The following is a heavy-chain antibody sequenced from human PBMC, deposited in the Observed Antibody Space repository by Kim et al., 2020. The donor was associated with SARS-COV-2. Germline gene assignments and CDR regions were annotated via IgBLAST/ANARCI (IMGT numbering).Heavy chain of an antibody. J-gene: IGHJ6*02. Sequence: GGSLRLSCAASGFTFSSYSMNWVRQAPGKGLEWVSYISSSSSTIYYADSVKGRFTISRDNAKNSLYLQMNSLRDEDTAVYYCARDLGIAAAGTPFYYYYYGMDVWGQGTTVTVSS. V-gene: IGHV3-48*02. CDR2: ISSSSSTI. CDR3: ARDLGIAAAGTPFYYYYYGMDV. D-gene: IGHD6-13*01. CDR1: GFTFSSYS.